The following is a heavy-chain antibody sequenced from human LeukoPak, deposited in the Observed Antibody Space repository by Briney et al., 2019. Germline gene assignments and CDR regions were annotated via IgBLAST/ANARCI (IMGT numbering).Heavy chain of an antibody. CDR3: AISGGYWAWAH. Sequence: GGSLRLSCAASGFTFSSYAMSWVRQAPGKGLEWVSGISGSGGSTNYADSVKGRFTISRDNSKNTLYLQMNSLRADDTAVYYCAISGGYWAWAHWGQGTLVTVSS. V-gene: IGHV3-23*01. D-gene: IGHD1-26*01. CDR1: GFTFSSYA. CDR2: ISGSGGST. J-gene: IGHJ4*02.